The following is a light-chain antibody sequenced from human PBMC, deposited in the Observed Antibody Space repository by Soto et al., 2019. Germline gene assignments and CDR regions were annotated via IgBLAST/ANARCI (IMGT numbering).Light chain of an antibody. CDR3: QQYGSSGT. CDR2: GAS. V-gene: IGKV3-20*01. CDR1: QSVSNNY. Sequence: EIVLTQSPGTLLLSPGERATLSCRASQSVSNNYLAWYQQKPGQAPRLLIYGASNRATGIQDRFSGSGSGTDFTLTISRLEPEDFAVYYCQQYGSSGTFGQGTKVDIK. J-gene: IGKJ1*01.